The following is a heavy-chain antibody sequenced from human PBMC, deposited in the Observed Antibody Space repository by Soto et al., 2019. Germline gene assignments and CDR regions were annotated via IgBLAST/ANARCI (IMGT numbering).Heavy chain of an antibody. CDR1: GFTFSSYW. J-gene: IGHJ6*02. CDR3: AREVSSWYSYYYYYGMDV. Sequence: PGGSLRLSCEASGFTFSSYWMSWVRQAPGKGLEWVGNIKQDGSEKYYVDSVKGRFTISRDNAKNSLYLQMNSLRAEDTAVYYCAREVSSWYSYYYYYGMDVWGQGTTVTVSS. D-gene: IGHD6-13*01. V-gene: IGHV3-7*03. CDR2: IKQDGSEK.